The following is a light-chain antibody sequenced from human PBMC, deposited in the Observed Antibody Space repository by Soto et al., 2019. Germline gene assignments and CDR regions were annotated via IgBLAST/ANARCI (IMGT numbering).Light chain of an antibody. CDR1: SSNIGNNY. Sequence: QSVLTQPPSVSAAPGQKVTISCSGSSSNIGNNYVSWYQQLPGTAPKLLIYDNNKRPSEIPHRFSGSKSGTSATLGITGLQTGDEADYYCGTWDSSLSAVVFGGGTKLTVL. V-gene: IGLV1-51*01. CDR2: DNN. CDR3: GTWDSSLSAVV. J-gene: IGLJ2*01.